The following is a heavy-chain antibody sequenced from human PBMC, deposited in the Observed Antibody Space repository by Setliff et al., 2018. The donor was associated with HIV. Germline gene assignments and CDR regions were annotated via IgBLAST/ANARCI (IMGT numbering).Heavy chain of an antibody. CDR3: ATDRLLYSSSFNY. V-gene: IGHV1-24*01. CDR1: GDTLTELS. Sequence: ASVKVSCKVSGDTLTELSIHWVRQAPGKGLEWMGGFDPEDGETVYAQKFQGRVTMTEDTSADTAYMELSSLRSEDTAVYYCATDRLLYSSSFNYWGQGTLVTVSS. J-gene: IGHJ4*02. CDR2: FDPEDGET. D-gene: IGHD6-6*01.